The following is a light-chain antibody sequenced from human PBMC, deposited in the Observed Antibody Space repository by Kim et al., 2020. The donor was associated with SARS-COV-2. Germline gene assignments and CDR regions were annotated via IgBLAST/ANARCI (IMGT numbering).Light chain of an antibody. J-gene: IGLJ3*02. CDR3: AAWDDSLRTWV. V-gene: IGLV1-44*01. Sequence: QRITISCYGRSSNIGSNSVNWYQQLPGTAPRGLIYTTNQRPSGVPDRFSGSRSGTSASLAISGLRSEDEADYYCAAWDDSLRTWVFGGGTQLTVL. CDR1: SSNIGSNS. CDR2: TTN.